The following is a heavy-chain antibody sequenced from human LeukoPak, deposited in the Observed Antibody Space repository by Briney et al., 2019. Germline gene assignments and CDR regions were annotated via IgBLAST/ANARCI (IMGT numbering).Heavy chain of an antibody. CDR2: INWNGGST. D-gene: IGHD3-10*01. J-gene: IGHJ4*02. CDR1: GFTFDDYG. CDR3: ARGPLSPHYYGSGSYLNPFDY. Sequence: PGGSLRLSCAASGFTFDDYGTSWVRQAPGKGLEWVSGINWNGGSTGYADSVKGRFTISRDNAKNSLYLQMNSLRAEDTALYYCARGPLSPHYYGSGSYLNPFDYWGQGTLVTVSS. V-gene: IGHV3-20*04.